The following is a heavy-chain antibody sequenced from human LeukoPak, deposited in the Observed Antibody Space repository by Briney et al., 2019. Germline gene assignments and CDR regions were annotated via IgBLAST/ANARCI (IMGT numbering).Heavy chain of an antibody. CDR3: AGERQGYFDL. CDR1: GFTFSSCD. CDR2: IGIAGDP. J-gene: IGHJ2*01. Sequence: GGSLRLSCAASGFTFSSCDMHWVRQGTGKGLEWVSSIGIAGDPYYSGSVKGRFTISRENAKNSLYLQMNSLRAGDTAVYYCAGERQGYFDLWGRGTPVTVSS. V-gene: IGHV3-13*05.